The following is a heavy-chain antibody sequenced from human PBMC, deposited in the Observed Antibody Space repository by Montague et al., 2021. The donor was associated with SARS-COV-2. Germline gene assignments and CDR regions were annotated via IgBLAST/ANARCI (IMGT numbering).Heavy chain of an antibody. CDR1: GGSISSSSYY. V-gene: IGHV4-39*01. CDR2: IYYTGSP. Sequence: SETLSLTCTVSGGSISSSSYYWGWIRQPPGKGLEWIGSIYYTGSPYYNPSLKSRGTISVDTSKNQYSLNLSSVTAADTAVYYCARRARWNIVVVVGDRHAFDIWGQGTMVTVSS. CDR3: ARRARWNIVVVVGDRHAFDI. D-gene: IGHD2-15*01. J-gene: IGHJ3*02.